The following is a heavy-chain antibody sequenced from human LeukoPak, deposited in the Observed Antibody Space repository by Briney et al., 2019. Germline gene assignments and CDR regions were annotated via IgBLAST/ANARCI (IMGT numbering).Heavy chain of an antibody. CDR2: ISSSSSTI. J-gene: IGHJ4*02. V-gene: IGHV3-48*04. CDR3: ARDGSGSYYNKNPTFDY. CDR1: GFTFSSYS. Sequence: GGSLRLSCAASGFTFSSYSMNWVRQAPGKGLEWVSYISSSSSTIYYADSVKGRFTISRDNAKNSLLLQVNSLRAEDTAVYYCARDGSGSYYNKNPTFDYWGQGTLVTVSS. D-gene: IGHD3-10*01.